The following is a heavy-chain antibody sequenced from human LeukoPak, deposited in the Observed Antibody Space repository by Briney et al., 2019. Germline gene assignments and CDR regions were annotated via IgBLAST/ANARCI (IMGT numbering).Heavy chain of an antibody. J-gene: IGHJ4*02. CDR1: GGSISSGSYY. CDR3: ARSLSIFGVVIIGYFDY. D-gene: IGHD3-3*02. Sequence: SQTLSLTCTVSGGSISSGSYYWSWIRQPAGKGLEWIGRIYTSGSTNYNPSLKGRVTISVDTSKNQFSLKLSSVTAADTAVYYCARSLSIFGVVIIGYFDYWGQGTLVTVSS. V-gene: IGHV4-61*02. CDR2: IYTSGST.